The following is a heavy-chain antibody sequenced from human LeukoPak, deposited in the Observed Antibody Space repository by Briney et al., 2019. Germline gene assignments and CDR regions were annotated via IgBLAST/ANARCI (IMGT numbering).Heavy chain of an antibody. J-gene: IGHJ3*02. V-gene: IGHV3-53*01. CDR2: IYSGGST. D-gene: IGHD3-10*01. CDR3: ARDSGRFDVFDI. CDR1: GFDVSSKY. Sequence: PGGSLRLSCAASGFDVSSKYMSWVRQAPGKGLEWVSVIYSGGSTYYADSVKGRFTISRDNSKNTLYLQMNSLRAEDTAVYYCARDSGRFDVFDIWGQGTMVTVSS.